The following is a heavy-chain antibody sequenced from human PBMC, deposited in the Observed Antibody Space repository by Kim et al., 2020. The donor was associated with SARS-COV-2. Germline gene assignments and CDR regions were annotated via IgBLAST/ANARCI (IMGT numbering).Heavy chain of an antibody. D-gene: IGHD3-10*01. Sequence: GGSLRLSCAASGFTFSSYAMSWVRQAPGKGLEWVSAISGSGGSTYYADSVRGRFTISRDNSKNTLYLQMNSLRAEDTAVYYCAKDRVGYYGSGSYLAYWGQGTLVTVSS. J-gene: IGHJ4*02. CDR3: AKDRVGYYGSGSYLAY. CDR2: ISGSGGST. CDR1: GFTFSSYA. V-gene: IGHV3-23*01.